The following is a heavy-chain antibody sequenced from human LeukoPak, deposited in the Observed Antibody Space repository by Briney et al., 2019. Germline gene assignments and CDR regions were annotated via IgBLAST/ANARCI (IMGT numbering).Heavy chain of an antibody. J-gene: IGHJ4*02. CDR3: AREPPYGDYALDY. D-gene: IGHD4-17*01. CDR1: GFNFSSHS. CDR2: INTRSSVI. V-gene: IGHV3-48*02. Sequence: GGSLRLSCAASGFNFSSHSMNWVRQAPGKGLAWVSYINTRSSVIHYADSVKGRFSISRDNAKNSLYLQMNSLRDDDTAVYYCAREPPYGDYALDYWGQGTQVTVSS.